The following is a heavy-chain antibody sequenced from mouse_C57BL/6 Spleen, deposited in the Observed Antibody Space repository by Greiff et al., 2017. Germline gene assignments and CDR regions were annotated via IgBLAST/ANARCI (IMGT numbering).Heavy chain of an antibody. CDR1: GYTFTSYW. Sequence: QVQLQQPGAELVKPGASVKMSCKASGYTFTSYWITWVKQRPGQGLEWIGDIYPGSGSTNYNEKFKSKATLTVDTSSSTAYMQLSSLTSEDSAVYYCAREGNSTPRGDDWGQGTSVTVSS. J-gene: IGHJ4*01. D-gene: IGHD6-1*01. V-gene: IGHV1-55*01. CDR2: IYPGSGST. CDR3: AREGNSTPRGDD.